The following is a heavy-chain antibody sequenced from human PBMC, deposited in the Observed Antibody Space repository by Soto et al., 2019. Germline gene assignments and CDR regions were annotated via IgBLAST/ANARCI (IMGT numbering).Heavy chain of an antibody. CDR2: IYYSGST. D-gene: IGHD6-13*01. CDR3: ARDRAGYSSSWRGWFDP. V-gene: IGHV4-61*01. CDR1: GGSVSSGSYY. J-gene: IGHJ5*02. Sequence: KPSETLSLTCTVSGGSVSSGSYYWSWIRQPPGKGLEWIGYIYYSGSTNYNPSLKSRVTISVDTSKNQFSLKLSSVTAADTAVYYCARDRAGYSSSWRGWFDPWGQGTLVTVSS.